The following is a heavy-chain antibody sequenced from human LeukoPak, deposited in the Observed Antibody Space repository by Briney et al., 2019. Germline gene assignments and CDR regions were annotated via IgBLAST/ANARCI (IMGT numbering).Heavy chain of an antibody. CDR2: TNPNSGGT. CDR3: ARDWYEEDAFDI. CDR1: GYTFTGYY. Sequence: ASVKVFCKASGYTFTGYYMHWVRQAPGQGLEWMGWTNPNSGGTNYAQKFQGRVTMTRDTSISTAYMELSRLRSDDTAVYYCARDWYEEDAFDIWGQGTMVTVSS. J-gene: IGHJ3*02. D-gene: IGHD1-14*01. V-gene: IGHV1-2*02.